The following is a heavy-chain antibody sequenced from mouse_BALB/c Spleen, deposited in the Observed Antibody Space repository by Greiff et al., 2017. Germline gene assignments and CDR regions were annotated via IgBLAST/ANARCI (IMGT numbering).Heavy chain of an antibody. D-gene: IGHD2-3*01. CDR2: ISYSGST. V-gene: IGHV3-2*02. J-gene: IGHJ3*01. CDR1: GYSITSDYA. CDR3: ARGGYYFAWFAY. Sequence: EVQLQQSGPGLVKPSQSLSLTCTVTGYSITSDYAWNWIRQFPGNKLEWMGYISYSGSTSYNPSLKSRISITRDTSKNQFFLQLNSVTTEDTATSYCARGGYYFAWFAYWGQGTLVTVSA.